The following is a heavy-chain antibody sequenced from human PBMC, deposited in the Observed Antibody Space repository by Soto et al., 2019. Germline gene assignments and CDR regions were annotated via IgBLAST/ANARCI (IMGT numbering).Heavy chain of an antibody. CDR2: IYYSGST. J-gene: IGHJ4*02. Sequence: PSETLSLTCTVSGCSISSYFWSWIRQPPGKGLEWIGYIYYSGSTNYNPSLKSRVTISVDTSKNQFSLKLSSVTAADTAVYYCARQRGAYYDFWSGPMDYWGQGTLVTVSS. CDR1: GCSISSYF. CDR3: ARQRGAYYDFWSGPMDY. D-gene: IGHD3-3*01. V-gene: IGHV4-59*08.